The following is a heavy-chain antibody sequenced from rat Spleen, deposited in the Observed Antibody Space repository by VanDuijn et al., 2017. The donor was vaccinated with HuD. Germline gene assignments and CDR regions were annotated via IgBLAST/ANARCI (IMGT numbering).Heavy chain of an antibody. D-gene: IGHD1-1*01. J-gene: IGHJ1*01. CDR1: GFTFSDYA. CDR3: AKDVPFYYYTGHHYGYFDF. V-gene: IGHV5-17*01. CDR2: IIYDGSST. Sequence: EVQLVESGGGLVQPGNSLKLSCAASGFTFSDYAMAWVRQSPKKGLEWVATIIYDGSSTYYRDSVKGRFTISRDNAKSTLYLQMDSLRSEDTATYYFAKDVPFYYYTGHHYGYFDFWGPGTMFTVSS.